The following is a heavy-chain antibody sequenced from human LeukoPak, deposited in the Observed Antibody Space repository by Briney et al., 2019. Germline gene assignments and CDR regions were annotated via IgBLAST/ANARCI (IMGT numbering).Heavy chain of an antibody. Sequence: SETLSLTCAVSGYSISSGYYWGWIRQPPGKGLEWIGSIYHSGSTYYNPSLKSRVTISVDTSKNQFSLKLSSVTAADTAVYYCARPKYSSSWSEICNIWGQGTMVTVSS. CDR3: ARPKYSSSWSEICNI. J-gene: IGHJ3*02. CDR2: IYHSGST. D-gene: IGHD6-13*01. V-gene: IGHV4-38-2*01. CDR1: GYSISSGYY.